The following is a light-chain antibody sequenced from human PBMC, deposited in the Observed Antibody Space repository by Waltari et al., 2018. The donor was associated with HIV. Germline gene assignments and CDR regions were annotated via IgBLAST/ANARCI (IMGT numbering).Light chain of an antibody. CDR3: CSYAGSYPVV. CDR2: DVS. V-gene: IGLV2-11*01. Sequence: QSALTQPRSVSGSPGQSVTISCTGTSSDVGVYNFVSWYQQHPGKAPKLMIYDVSRRPSGLPDRCSGSKSGNPASLTISGRQAEDEADYYCCSYAGSYPVVFGGGTKLTVL. CDR1: SSDVGVYNF. J-gene: IGLJ2*01.